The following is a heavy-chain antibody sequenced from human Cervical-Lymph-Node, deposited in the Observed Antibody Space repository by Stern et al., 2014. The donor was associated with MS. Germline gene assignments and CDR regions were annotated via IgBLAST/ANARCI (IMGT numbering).Heavy chain of an antibody. CDR3: VRDLCKSRICYPFDY. D-gene: IGHD2-15*01. CDR1: GFTFSDYY. Sequence: VQLVQSGGGLVKAGGSLRLSCAASGFTFSDYYMRWIRQAPGKGLEWVSYISSGGTSVYYAESVEGRFTISRDNAKNSLFLQMNSLRAEDTAIYYCVRDLCKSRICYPFDYWGQGTPVTVSS. CDR2: ISSGGTSV. V-gene: IGHV3-11*01. J-gene: IGHJ4*02.